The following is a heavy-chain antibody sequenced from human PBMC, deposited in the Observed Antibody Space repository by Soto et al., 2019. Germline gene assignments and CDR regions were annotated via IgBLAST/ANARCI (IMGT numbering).Heavy chain of an antibody. Sequence: SVKVSCKASGGTFSSYTISWVRQAPGQGLEWMGRIIPILGIANYAQKFQGRVTITADKSTSTAYMELSSLRSEDTAVYYCARDCSSTSCYGDFWGQGTLVTVSS. J-gene: IGHJ4*01. V-gene: IGHV1-69*04. CDR3: ARDCSSTSCYGDF. D-gene: IGHD2-2*01. CDR1: GGTFSSYT. CDR2: IIPILGIA.